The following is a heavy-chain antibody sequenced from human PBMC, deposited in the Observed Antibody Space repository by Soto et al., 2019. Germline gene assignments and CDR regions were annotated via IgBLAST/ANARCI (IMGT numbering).Heavy chain of an antibody. CDR2: ISYDGSNK. Sequence: PGGSLRLSCAASGFTFSSYGMHWVRQAPGKGLEWVAVISYDGSNKYYADSVKGRFTISRDNSKNTLYLQMNSLRTEDTAVYYCAKGLRFSPVDNWFDPWGQGTLVTVSS. V-gene: IGHV3-30*18. CDR1: GFTFSSYG. J-gene: IGHJ5*02. CDR3: AKGLRFSPVDNWFDP. D-gene: IGHD3-16*01.